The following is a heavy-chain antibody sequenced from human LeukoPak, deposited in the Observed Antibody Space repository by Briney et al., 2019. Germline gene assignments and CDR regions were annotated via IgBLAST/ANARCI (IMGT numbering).Heavy chain of an antibody. CDR2: INPNSGGT. Sequence: ASVKVSCKASGYTFTGYYMHWVRQAPGQGLEWMGWINPNSGGTNYAQKFQGRVTMTRDTSISTAYMELSRLRSDDTAVYYCARVRESRYDILTGYYDFDPWGQGTLVTVSS. J-gene: IGHJ5*02. CDR3: ARVRESRYDILTGYYDFDP. D-gene: IGHD3-9*01. V-gene: IGHV1-2*02. CDR1: GYTFTGYY.